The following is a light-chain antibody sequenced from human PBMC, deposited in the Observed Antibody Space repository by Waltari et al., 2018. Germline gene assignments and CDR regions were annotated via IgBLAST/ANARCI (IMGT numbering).Light chain of an antibody. Sequence: IVITQSPDSLAVSLSETATIHCQPCQNNLYCSNNKYYLIWSPPKPGQPPTLLIYWASTRESGVPDRFSGSGSGTDFTLTISSLQAEDVAVYYCQQYYSGPRTFGQGTKVEIK. CDR3: QQYYSGPRT. V-gene: IGKV4-1*01. CDR2: WAS. CDR1: QNNLYCSNNKYY. J-gene: IGKJ1*01.